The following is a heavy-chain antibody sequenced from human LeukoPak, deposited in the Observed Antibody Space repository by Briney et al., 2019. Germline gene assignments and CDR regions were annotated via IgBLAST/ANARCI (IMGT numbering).Heavy chain of an antibody. Sequence: GGSLRLSCAAAGFTFSSYSMNWVRQAPGKGLEWVAFIRYDGSNKYYADSVKGRFTISRDNSKNTLYLQMNSLRAEDTAVYYCARETDSSSWVGYFDYWGQGTLVTVSS. CDR3: ARETDSSSWVGYFDY. CDR2: IRYDGSNK. CDR1: GFTFSSYS. J-gene: IGHJ4*02. V-gene: IGHV3-30*02. D-gene: IGHD6-13*01.